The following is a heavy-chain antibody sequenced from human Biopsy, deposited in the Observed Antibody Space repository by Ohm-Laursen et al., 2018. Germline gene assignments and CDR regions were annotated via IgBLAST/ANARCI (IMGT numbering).Heavy chain of an antibody. D-gene: IGHD3-3*01. V-gene: IGHV1-69*04. CDR2: IIPIVQLT. J-gene: IGHJ4*02. Sequence: GSSVKVSCKASGGSLGSLDIAWARQAPGQGLEWMGWIIPIVQLTEYAEDFQGRVTLTEDKSTATVHLDLSGLTSDDTAVYYCARIYGITGTTIFHVYRDQRRFYFDSWGQGTLVTVSS. CDR1: GGSLGSLD. CDR3: ARIYGITGTTIFHVYRDQRRFYFDS.